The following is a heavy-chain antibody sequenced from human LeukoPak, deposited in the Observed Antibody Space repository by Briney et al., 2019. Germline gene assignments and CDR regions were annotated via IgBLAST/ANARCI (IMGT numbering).Heavy chain of an antibody. Sequence: GGSLRLSCAASGFTFSSYGMHWVRQAPGKELEWVAVIWYDGSNKYCADSVKGRFTISRDNSKNTLYLQMNSLRAEDTAVYYCARARYASPGLYYMDVWGKGTTVTVSS. CDR3: ARARYASPGLYYMDV. J-gene: IGHJ6*03. CDR2: IWYDGSNK. CDR1: GFTFSSYG. V-gene: IGHV3-33*01. D-gene: IGHD3-9*01.